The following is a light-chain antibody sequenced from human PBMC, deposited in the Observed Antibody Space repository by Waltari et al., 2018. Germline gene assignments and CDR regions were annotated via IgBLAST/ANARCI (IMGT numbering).Light chain of an antibody. CDR2: WAS. V-gene: IGKV4-1*01. J-gene: IGKJ5*01. CDR1: QTVMYFSNNKDY. Sequence: DIVMTQSPDSLAVSLGERATINCKSSQTVMYFSNNKDYLAWYQQKPGQPPKLLIYWASTRESGCPDRFSGSGSATNFTLTINSLQAEDVAVYWSQQYITSPVTFGQGTRLEIK. CDR3: QQYITSPVT.